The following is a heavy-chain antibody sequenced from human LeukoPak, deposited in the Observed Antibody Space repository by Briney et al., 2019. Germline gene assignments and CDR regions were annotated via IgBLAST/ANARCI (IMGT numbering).Heavy chain of an antibody. CDR1: GFTFSSYS. D-gene: IGHD2-2*01. J-gene: IGHJ4*02. Sequence: PGGSLRLSCAASGFTFSSYSMNWVRQAPGKGLEWLSYISRSRSATYYADSVKGRFTIFRDDAKNSLYLQMNSLRAEDTAVYYCARSYCSSTSCYPPDYWGQGTLVTVSS. CDR3: ARSYCSSTSCYPPDY. V-gene: IGHV3-48*01. CDR2: ISRSRSAT.